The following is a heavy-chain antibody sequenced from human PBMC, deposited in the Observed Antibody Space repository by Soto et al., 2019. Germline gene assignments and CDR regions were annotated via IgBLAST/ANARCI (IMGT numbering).Heavy chain of an antibody. D-gene: IGHD2-2*01. CDR1: GFTFSSSV. Sequence: GGSLRLSCAASGFTFSSSVMSWVRQAPGKGLEWVSTILGYGASTYYADSVKGRFTISRDTSRNTLYLQLNSLRAEDTAVYYCARLLTAISPNWFDPWGQGTLVTVSS. V-gene: IGHV3-23*01. J-gene: IGHJ5*02. CDR2: ILGYGAST. CDR3: ARLLTAISPNWFDP.